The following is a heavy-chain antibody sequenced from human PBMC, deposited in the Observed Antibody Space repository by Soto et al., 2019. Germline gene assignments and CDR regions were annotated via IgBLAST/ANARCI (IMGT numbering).Heavy chain of an antibody. D-gene: IGHD2-15*01. Sequence: EVRLVQSGAEVKKPGESLKISCEGSGYSFSDYWIGWVRQMPGKGLELMGIILPGDSDIKYSPPFQGQVTISADKSISTAYLQWSSLKASDTAMYYCARFGIGGCRGGRCFLSYNRYGMDVWGQGTTVTVSS. CDR2: ILPGDSDI. CDR3: ARFGIGGCRGGRCFLSYNRYGMDV. V-gene: IGHV5-51*01. CDR1: GYSFSDYW. J-gene: IGHJ6*02.